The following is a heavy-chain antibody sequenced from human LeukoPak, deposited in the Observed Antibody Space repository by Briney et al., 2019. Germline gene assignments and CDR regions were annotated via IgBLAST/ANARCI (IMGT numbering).Heavy chain of an antibody. CDR1: GGSISSGGYS. CDR3: ASGYWFLDL. J-gene: IGHJ2*01. CDR2: IHHTGST. V-gene: IGHV4-30-2*01. Sequence: PSQTLSLTCAVSGGSISSGGYSWTWIRQPPGKGLEWIGYIHHTGSTYCKPSLKSRVTRSVDRSKNQFSLKLTSVTAADTAVYYCASGYWFLDLWGRGTLVTVSS.